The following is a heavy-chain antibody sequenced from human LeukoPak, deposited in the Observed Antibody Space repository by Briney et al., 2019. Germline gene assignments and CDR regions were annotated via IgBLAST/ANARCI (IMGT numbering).Heavy chain of an antibody. D-gene: IGHD3-10*01. J-gene: IGHJ6*04. CDR3: ARHYGSGSYYYYYYGMDV. Sequence: SVKVSCKASGGTFSSYAISWVRQAPGQGLEWMGGIIPIFGTANYAQKFQGRVTITADKSTSTAYMELSSLRSEDTAVYYCARHYGSGSYYYYYYGMDVWGKGTAVTVSS. V-gene: IGHV1-69*06. CDR2: IIPIFGTA. CDR1: GGTFSSYA.